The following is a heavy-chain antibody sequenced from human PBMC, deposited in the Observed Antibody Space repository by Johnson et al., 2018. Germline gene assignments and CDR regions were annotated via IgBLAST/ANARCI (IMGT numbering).Heavy chain of an antibody. CDR3: AREPDAFDI. CDR1: GFTFSSYA. J-gene: IGHJ3*02. Sequence: QVQLVQSGGGVVQPGRSLRLSCAASGFTFSSYAMHWVRQAPGKGLEWVAVISYDGSNKYYADSVKGRFTISRDNSKNMLYLQMNSLRAEDTAVYYCAREPDAFDIWGQGTMVTVSS. V-gene: IGHV3-30-3*01. CDR2: ISYDGSNK.